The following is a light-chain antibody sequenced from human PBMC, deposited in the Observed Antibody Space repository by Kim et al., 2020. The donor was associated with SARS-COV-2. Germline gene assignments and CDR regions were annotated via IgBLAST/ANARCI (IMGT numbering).Light chain of an antibody. CDR2: EVT. CDR1: SSDVGGYNY. V-gene: IGLV2-8*01. CDR3: SSYAGDNNLV. Sequence: QSALTQPPSMSGSPGQSVTISCTGTSSDVGGYNYVSWYQQHPGKAPKLMIYEVTKRPSGVPARFSGSRSGNTASLTVSGLQADDEADYYCSSYAGDNNLVFGGGTQLTVL. J-gene: IGLJ3*02.